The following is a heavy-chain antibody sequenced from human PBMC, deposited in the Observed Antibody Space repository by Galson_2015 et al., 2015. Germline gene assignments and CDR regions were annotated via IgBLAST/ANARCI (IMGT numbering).Heavy chain of an antibody. CDR1: GGSISSGGYY. J-gene: IGHJ3*02. Sequence: TLSLTCTVSGGSISSGGYYWTWIRQHPGKGLEWIGSIFYSGITYYNPSLKSRITMSRDTWENQFSLELSSVTAADTAVYYCAIVFSGSDPFDIWGQGKMVTVSS. V-gene: IGHV4-31*03. D-gene: IGHD5-12*01. CDR2: IFYSGIT. CDR3: AIVFSGSDPFDI.